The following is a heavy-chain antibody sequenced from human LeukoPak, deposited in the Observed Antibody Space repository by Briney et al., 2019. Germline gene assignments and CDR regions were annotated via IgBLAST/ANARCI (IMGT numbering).Heavy chain of an antibody. J-gene: IGHJ4*02. D-gene: IGHD6-13*01. CDR2: IDPGDSDI. CDR1: GYSFTNYW. CDR3: ARREGLVGSRIDY. V-gene: IGHV5-51*01. Sequence: GESLKISCKGSGYSFTNYWIDWVRQMPGKGLEWMGIIDPGDSDIRYSPSFQGQVTISADRSISTAYLQWSSLKASDTAMYYCARREGLVGSRIDYWGQGTLVTVSS.